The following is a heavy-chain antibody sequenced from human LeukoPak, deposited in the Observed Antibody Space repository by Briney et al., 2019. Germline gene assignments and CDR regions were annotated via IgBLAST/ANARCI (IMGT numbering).Heavy chain of an antibody. CDR1: GFTFSSYS. CDR2: ISSSSSTI. V-gene: IGHV3-48*01. CDR3: ARDEQQLPTIPDY. Sequence: GGSLRLSCAASGFTFSSYSMNWVRQAPGKGLEWVSYISSSSSTIYYADSVKGRFTISRDNAKNSLYLQMNSLRAEDTAMYYCARDEQQLPTIPDYWGQGTLVTVSS. J-gene: IGHJ4*02. D-gene: IGHD6-13*01.